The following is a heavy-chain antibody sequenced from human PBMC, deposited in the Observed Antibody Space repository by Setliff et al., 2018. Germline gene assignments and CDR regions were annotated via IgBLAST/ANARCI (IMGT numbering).Heavy chain of an antibody. CDR1: GISITSGHY. CDR3: ASPRRDDLDSPFDAFDL. J-gene: IGHJ3*01. D-gene: IGHD3-3*01. V-gene: IGHV4-38-2*01. CDR2: IYHRGRR. Sequence: SETLSLTCDVSGISITSGHYWGWIRQSPGEGLEWIATIYHRGRRYYNPSLDSRVTISLDASKDQYSLRLSSVTAADTAVYYCASPRRDDLDSPFDAFDLWGQGTKVTV.